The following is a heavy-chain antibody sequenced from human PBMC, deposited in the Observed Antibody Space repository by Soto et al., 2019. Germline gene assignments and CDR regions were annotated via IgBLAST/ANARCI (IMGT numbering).Heavy chain of an antibody. J-gene: IGHJ6*02. V-gene: IGHV3-30-3*01. CDR3: ARDSDVYNLRGMDG. CDR2: ISYDGSNK. Sequence: QVQLVESGGGVVQPGRSLRLSCAASGFTFSSYAMHWVRQAPGKGLEWVAVISYDGSNKYYADSVKGRFTISRDNSKNTLYLQMNRLRAEDTAVHYCARDSDVYNLRGMDGWGQGTTVIVSS. D-gene: IGHD1-1*01. CDR1: GFTFSSYA.